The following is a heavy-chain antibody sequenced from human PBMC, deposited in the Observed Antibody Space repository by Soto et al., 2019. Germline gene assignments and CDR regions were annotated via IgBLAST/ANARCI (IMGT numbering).Heavy chain of an antibody. D-gene: IGHD2-21*01. CDR1: GGSISSSNW. J-gene: IGHJ3*02. CDR3: ARLPTVDHDAFDI. V-gene: IGHV4-4*02. Sequence: PSETLSLTCAVSGGSISSSNWWSWVRQPPGKGLEWIGEIYHSGSTNYNPSLKSRVTISVDTSKNQFSLKLSSVTAADTAVYFCARLPTVDHDAFDIWGQGTMVTVSS. CDR2: IYHSGST.